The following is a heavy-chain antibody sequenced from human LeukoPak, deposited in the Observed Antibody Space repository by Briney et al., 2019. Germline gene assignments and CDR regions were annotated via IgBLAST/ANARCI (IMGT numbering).Heavy chain of an antibody. Sequence: PGGSLEISGKGSGYNFTSYWIGGGRQLPGKGRECILFIYPAHSYTTYTPSFHAQVTISVHKSISTAYLQWSSLKASDTAMYYCARPDGYNSFDSWGQGTLVTVSS. V-gene: IGHV5-51*01. CDR3: ARPDGYNSFDS. CDR2: IYPAHSYT. D-gene: IGHD5-24*01. J-gene: IGHJ4*02. CDR1: GYNFTSYW.